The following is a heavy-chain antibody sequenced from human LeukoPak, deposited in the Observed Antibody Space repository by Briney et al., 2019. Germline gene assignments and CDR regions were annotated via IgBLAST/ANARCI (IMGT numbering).Heavy chain of an antibody. D-gene: IGHD4-11*01. J-gene: IGHJ5*02. CDR2: IYYSGST. CDR3: ARHSDYSDWFDP. CDR1: GGSISSYY. V-gene: IGHV4-39*01. Sequence: SETLSLTCTVSGGSISSYYWGWIRQPPGKGLEWIGSIYYSGSTYYNPSLKSRVTISVDTSKNQFSLKLSSVTAADTAVYYCARHSDYSDWFDPWGQGTLVTVSS.